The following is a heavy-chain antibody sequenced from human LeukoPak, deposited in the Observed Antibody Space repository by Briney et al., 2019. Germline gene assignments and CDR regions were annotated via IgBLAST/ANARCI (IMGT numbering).Heavy chain of an antibody. CDR1: GFTFSSYA. CDR3: ARAGNSAYLDY. V-gene: IGHV3-30-3*01. Sequence: GGSLRLSCAASGFTFSSYAMHWVRQAPGKGLEWVAVISYDGSNKYYADSVKGRFTISRDNSKNTLYLQMNSLRAEDTAVYYCARAGNSAYLDYWGQGTLVTVSS. CDR2: ISYDGSNK. J-gene: IGHJ4*02. D-gene: IGHD4-4*01.